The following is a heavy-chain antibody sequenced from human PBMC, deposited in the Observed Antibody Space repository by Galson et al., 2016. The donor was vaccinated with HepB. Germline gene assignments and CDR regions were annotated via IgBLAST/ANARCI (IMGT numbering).Heavy chain of an antibody. Sequence: SLRLSCAASGFTFSSYGMHWVRQGPGKGLEWVADIWYDGSKKDYADSVKGRFTISRDNSKNTLNLQMNSLRAEDTAVYFCARVGYAGHGFDIWGQGTTVTVFS. CDR2: IWYDGSKK. V-gene: IGHV3-33*01. CDR3: ARVGYAGHGFDI. CDR1: GFTFSSYG. J-gene: IGHJ3*02. D-gene: IGHD2-2*01.